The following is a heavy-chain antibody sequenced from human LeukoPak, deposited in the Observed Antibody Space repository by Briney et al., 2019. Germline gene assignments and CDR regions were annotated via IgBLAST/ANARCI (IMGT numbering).Heavy chain of an antibody. D-gene: IGHD3-9*01. CDR1: GFTFSSYE. V-gene: IGHV3-48*03. J-gene: IGHJ6*03. CDR3: ARGNMYDILTDYYMDV. CDR2: ISSSGSTI. Sequence: GGSLRLSCAASGFTFSSYEMNWVRQAPGKGLEWVSYISSSGSTIYYADSVKGRFTISRDNAKNSLYLQMNSLRAEDTAVYYCARGNMYDILTDYYMDVWGKGTTVTVSS.